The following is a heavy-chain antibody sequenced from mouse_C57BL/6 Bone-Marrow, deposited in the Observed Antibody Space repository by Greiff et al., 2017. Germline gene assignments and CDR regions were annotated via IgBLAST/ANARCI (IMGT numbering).Heavy chain of an antibody. Sequence: EVQGVESGGGLVQPGGSLKLSCAASGFTFSDYYMYWVRQTPEKRLEWVAYISNGGGSTYYPDTVKGRFTISRDNAKNTLYLQMSRLKSEDTAMYYCANYGKGAMDYWGQGTSVTVSS. V-gene: IGHV5-12*01. CDR1: GFTFSDYY. CDR3: ANYGKGAMDY. CDR2: ISNGGGST. J-gene: IGHJ4*01. D-gene: IGHD2-1*01.